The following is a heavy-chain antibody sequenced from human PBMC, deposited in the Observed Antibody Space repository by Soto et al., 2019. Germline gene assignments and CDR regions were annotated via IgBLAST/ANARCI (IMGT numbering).Heavy chain of an antibody. V-gene: IGHV3-15*07. Sequence: GGSLRLSCAASGFTFSNAWMNWVRRAPGKGLEWVGRIKSKTDGGTTDYAAPVKGRFTISRDDSKNTLYLQMNSLKTEDTAVYYCTTGMGYNPGFDYWGQGTLVTVSS. CDR3: TTGMGYNPGFDY. CDR1: GFTFSNAW. J-gene: IGHJ4*02. CDR2: IKSKTDGGTT. D-gene: IGHD1-1*01.